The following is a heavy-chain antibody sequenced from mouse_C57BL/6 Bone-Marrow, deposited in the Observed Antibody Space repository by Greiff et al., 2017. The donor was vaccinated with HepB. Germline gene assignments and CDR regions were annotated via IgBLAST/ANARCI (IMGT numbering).Heavy chain of an antibody. D-gene: IGHD1-1*01. Sequence: EVQLKESGGDLVKPGGSLKLSCAASGFTFSSYGMSWVRQTPDKRLEWVATISSGGSYTYYPDSVKGRFTSSRDNAKNTQYRQMSSLKSEDTAVYYCARHHYGSSWNWFAYWGQGTLVTVSA. J-gene: IGHJ3*01. CDR1: GFTFSSYG. V-gene: IGHV5-6*01. CDR3: ARHHYGSSWNWFAY. CDR2: ISSGGSYT.